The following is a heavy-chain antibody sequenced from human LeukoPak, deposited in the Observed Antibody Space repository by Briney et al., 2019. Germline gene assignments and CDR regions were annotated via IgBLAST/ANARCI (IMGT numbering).Heavy chain of an antibody. CDR1: GYTFTSYY. V-gene: IGHV1-46*01. D-gene: IGHD1-26*01. Sequence: APVKVSCKASGYTFTSYYMHWVRQAPGQGLEWMGIINPSGGSTSYAQKFQGRVTMTRDTSTSTVYMGLSSLRSEDTAVYYCARELRYSGSYLNYYGMDVWGQGTTVTVSS. CDR2: INPSGGST. CDR3: ARELRYSGSYLNYYGMDV. J-gene: IGHJ6*02.